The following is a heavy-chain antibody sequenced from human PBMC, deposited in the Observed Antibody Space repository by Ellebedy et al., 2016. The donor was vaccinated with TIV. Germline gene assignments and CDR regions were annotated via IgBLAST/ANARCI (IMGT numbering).Heavy chain of an antibody. CDR2: IYYTGST. Sequence: MPSETLSLTCTVSGGSISGSSYYWGWIRQHPGKGLEWFGYIYYTGSTYYNPSLKSRLIISVDTSKNQFSLKLTSVTAADTAVYYCARSQNYFDPWGQGTLVTVSS. V-gene: IGHV4-31*03. J-gene: IGHJ5*02. CDR1: GGSISGSSYY. CDR3: ARSQNYFDP. D-gene: IGHD1-7*01.